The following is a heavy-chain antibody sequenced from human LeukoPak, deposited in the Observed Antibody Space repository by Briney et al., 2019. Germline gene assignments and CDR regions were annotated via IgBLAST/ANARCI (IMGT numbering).Heavy chain of an antibody. V-gene: IGHV3-30*19. CDR1: GFTFSSYG. J-gene: IGHJ4*02. CDR2: ISFDGTNK. Sequence: GGSLRLSRAASGFTFSSYGMHWVRQAPGKGLERVAVISFDGTNKYHIDSVKGRFTISRDNSKNALYLQMNSLRVEDTAVYFCARDLVPSTAWYVIGFVVWGQGTLVTVSS. CDR3: ARDLVPSTAWYVIGFVV. D-gene: IGHD6-19*01.